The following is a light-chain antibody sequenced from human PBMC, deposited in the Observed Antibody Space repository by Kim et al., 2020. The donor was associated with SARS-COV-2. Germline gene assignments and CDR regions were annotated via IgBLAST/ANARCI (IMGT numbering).Light chain of an antibody. CDR1: SGINVGTYR. CDR3: MIWHKV. J-gene: IGLJ2*01. V-gene: IGLV5-45*02. Sequence: QPVLTQPSSLSASPGASASLTCTLRSGINVGTYRIYWYQQKPGSPPQYLLRYKSDSDKQQGSGVPSRFSGSKDASANAGILLISGLQSEDEADYYCMIWHKVFGGGTQLTVL. CDR2: YKSDSDK.